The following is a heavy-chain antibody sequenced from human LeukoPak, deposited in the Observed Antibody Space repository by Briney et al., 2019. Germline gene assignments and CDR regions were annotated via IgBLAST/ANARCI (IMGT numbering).Heavy chain of an antibody. Sequence: GGSLRLSYAASGFTVSSNYMSWVRQAPGKGLEWVSVIYSGGSTYYADSVKGRFTISRDNAKNSLYLQMNSLRAEDTAVYYCARGPSSGYYYVGGNYWGQGTLVTVSS. D-gene: IGHD3-22*01. V-gene: IGHV3-53*01. CDR2: IYSGGST. CDR1: GFTVSSNY. J-gene: IGHJ4*02. CDR3: ARGPSSGYYYVGGNY.